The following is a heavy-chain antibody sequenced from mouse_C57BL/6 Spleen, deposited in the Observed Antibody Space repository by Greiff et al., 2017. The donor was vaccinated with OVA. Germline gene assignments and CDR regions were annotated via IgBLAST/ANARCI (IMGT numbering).Heavy chain of an antibody. D-gene: IGHD1-2*01. V-gene: IGHV1-5*01. CDR3: TRSRGVLRPFAY. CDR1: GYTFTSYW. J-gene: IGHJ3*01. Sequence: EVKLVESGTVLARPGASVKMSCKTSGYTFTSYWMHWVKQRPGQGLEWIGAIYPGNSDTSYNQKFKGKAKLTAVTSASTAYMELSSLTNEDSAVYYCTRSRGVLRPFAYWGQGTLVTVSA. CDR2: IYPGNSDT.